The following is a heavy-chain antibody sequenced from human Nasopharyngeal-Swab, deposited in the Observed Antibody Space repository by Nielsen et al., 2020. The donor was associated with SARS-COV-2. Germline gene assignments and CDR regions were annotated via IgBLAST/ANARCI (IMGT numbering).Heavy chain of an antibody. V-gene: IGHV3-11*04. CDR2: ISSSGSTI. Sequence: GGSLRLSCAASGFTFSDYYMSWIRQAPGKGLEWVSHISSSGSTISCTDSMEGRFTISRDNAKNSLYLQLNSLRAEDTAVYYCATDGDQYYYGSGSYGYWGQGTPVTVSS. CDR3: ATDGDQYYYGSGSYGY. CDR1: GFTFSDYY. D-gene: IGHD3-10*01. J-gene: IGHJ4*02.